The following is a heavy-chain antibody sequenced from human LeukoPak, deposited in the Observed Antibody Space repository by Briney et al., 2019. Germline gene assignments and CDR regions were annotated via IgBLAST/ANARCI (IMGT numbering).Heavy chain of an antibody. V-gene: IGHV4-61*10. J-gene: IGHJ3*02. CDR1: GGSISSGSYY. CDR2: IYYSGST. D-gene: IGHD1-26*01. CDR3: ARGIYSGSYSDAFDI. Sequence: PSQTLSLTCTVSGGSISSGSYYWSWIRQPAGKGLEWIGYIYYSGSTNYNPSLKSRVTISVDTSKNQFSLKLSSVTAADTAVYYCARGIYSGSYSDAFDIWGQGTMVTVSS.